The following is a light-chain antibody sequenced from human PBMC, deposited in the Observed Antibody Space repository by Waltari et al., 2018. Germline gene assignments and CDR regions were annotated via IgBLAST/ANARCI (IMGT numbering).Light chain of an antibody. J-gene: IGLJ2*01. CDR2: DKN. CDR1: GLRSYY. V-gene: IGLV3-19*01. CDR3: HSRDASGVGGS. Sequence: SSELTQDPAVSVAMGQTVTITCQGNGLRSYYASWYQQRPGQAPILIMYDKNNRPSGVPVRFSGSNSENTASLTITGAQAEDEASYYCHSRDASGVGGSFGGGTKLTVL.